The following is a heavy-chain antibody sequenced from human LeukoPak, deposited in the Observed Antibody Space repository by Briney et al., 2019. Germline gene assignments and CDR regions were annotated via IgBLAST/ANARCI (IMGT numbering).Heavy chain of an antibody. CDR3: ARAYSSGLRPPGDY. Sequence: ASVEVSCKASGYTFTGYYMHWVRQAPGQGLEWMGRINPNSGGTNYAQKFQGRVTMTRDTSISTAYMELSRLRSDDTAVYYCARAYSSGLRPPGDYWGQGTLVTVSS. D-gene: IGHD6-19*01. J-gene: IGHJ4*02. CDR2: INPNSGGT. CDR1: GYTFTGYY. V-gene: IGHV1-2*06.